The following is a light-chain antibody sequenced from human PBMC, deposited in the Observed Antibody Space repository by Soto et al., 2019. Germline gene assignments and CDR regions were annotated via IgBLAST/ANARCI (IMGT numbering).Light chain of an antibody. CDR2: GNS. V-gene: IGLV1-40*01. Sequence: QSVLTQPPSVSGAPGQRVTISCTGSSSNIGAGYDVHWYQQLPGTAPKLLIYGNSNRPSGVPDRFSGSKSGTSASLAITGLQAEDEADYCCQSYDSSLSGPYVFGPGTKVTVL. CDR3: QSYDSSLSGPYV. J-gene: IGLJ1*01. CDR1: SSNIGAGYD.